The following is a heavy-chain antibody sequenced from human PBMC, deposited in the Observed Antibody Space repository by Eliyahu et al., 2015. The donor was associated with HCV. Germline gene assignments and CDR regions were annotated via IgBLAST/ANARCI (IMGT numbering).Heavy chain of an antibody. J-gene: IGHJ4*02. Sequence: EVQLVESGGGLVKPGGSLRLSCAASGFTFRKYSMNWFRQAPGKGLEGVSSISSSSSHIFYADSVKGRFTISRDNAKNSLYLQMNTLGAEDTAVYYCARDYQYYYDSSSYSPPGYYFDYWGQGALVTVSS. CDR1: GFTFRKYS. D-gene: IGHD3-22*01. CDR3: ARDYQYYYDSSSYSPPGYYFDY. V-gene: IGHV3-21*01. CDR2: ISSSSSHI.